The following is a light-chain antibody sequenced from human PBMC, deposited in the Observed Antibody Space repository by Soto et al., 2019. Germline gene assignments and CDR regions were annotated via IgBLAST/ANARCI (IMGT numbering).Light chain of an antibody. V-gene: IGLV2-14*01. CDR1: SSDVGGYNY. J-gene: IGLJ1*01. CDR2: AVT. CDR3: SSYTSSSTL. Sequence: QSVLTQPASVSGSPGQSITISCTGTSSDVGGYNYVSWYQQHPGKAPKLMIYAVTDRPSGVSSRFSGSKSGNTAPLTISGLQAEDEADYYCSSYTSSSTLFGTGTKV.